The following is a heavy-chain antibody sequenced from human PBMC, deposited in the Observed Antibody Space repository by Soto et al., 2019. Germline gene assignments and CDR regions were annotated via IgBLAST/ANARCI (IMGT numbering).Heavy chain of an antibody. CDR1: GGSMSKFY. CDR2: VYATGTS. CDR3: VIDGSKIIRDCFDL. Sequence: SETLSLTCSVSGGSMSKFYWSWIRKTAGKGLEWMGRVYATGTSDYNPSLRSRIAMSVDISKKTFSLRLRSVTAADTGVYYCVIDGSKIIRDCFDLWGQGILVTVCS. J-gene: IGHJ5*02. V-gene: IGHV4-4*07. D-gene: IGHD3-10*01.